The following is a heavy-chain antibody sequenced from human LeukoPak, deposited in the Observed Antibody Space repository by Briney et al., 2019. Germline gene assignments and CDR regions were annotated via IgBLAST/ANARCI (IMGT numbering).Heavy chain of an antibody. D-gene: IGHD2-2*01. CDR3: ARGGGYCSGTSCYGKLPFNWFDP. Sequence: SQTLSLTCAVSGGSISSGGYSWSWIRQPPGKGLEWIGYIYHSGSTYYNPSLKSRVTISVDRSKNQFSLKLSSVTAADTAVYYCARGGGYCSGTSCYGKLPFNWFDPWGQGTLVTVSS. CDR2: IYHSGST. CDR1: GGSISSGGYS. V-gene: IGHV4-30-2*01. J-gene: IGHJ5*02.